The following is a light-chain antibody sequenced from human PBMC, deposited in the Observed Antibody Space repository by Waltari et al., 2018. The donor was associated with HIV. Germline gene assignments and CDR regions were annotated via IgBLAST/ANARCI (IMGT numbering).Light chain of an antibody. CDR1: QSLLDSDDGNTY. Sequence: DIVMTQTPLSLPVTPGEPASISCRSSQSLLDSDDGNTYLDWYLQRPGQSPKLLIYMVIYRASGVPDRFSGSGSGTDFTLKISRVEAEDVGVYYCMQRIEFPLTFGGGTKVEIK. CDR2: MVI. CDR3: MQRIEFPLT. V-gene: IGKV2-40*01. J-gene: IGKJ4*01.